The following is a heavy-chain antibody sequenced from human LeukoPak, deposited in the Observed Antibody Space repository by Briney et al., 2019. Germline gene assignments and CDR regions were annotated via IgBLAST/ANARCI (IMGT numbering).Heavy chain of an antibody. CDR3: ARDGDTCGRYGADY. CDR2: IYYGGST. Sequence: SETLSLTCTVSGGSISGYYWSWIRQPPGKGLEWIGYIYYGGSTNYNPSLKSRATISVDTSKNQFSLKLSSVTAADTAVYYCARDGDTCGRYGADYWGQGTLVTVSS. V-gene: IGHV4-59*01. J-gene: IGHJ4*02. CDR1: GGSISGYY. D-gene: IGHD6-19*01.